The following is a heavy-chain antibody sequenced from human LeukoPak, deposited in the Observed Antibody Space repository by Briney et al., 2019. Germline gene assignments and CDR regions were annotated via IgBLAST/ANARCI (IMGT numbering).Heavy chain of an antibody. CDR2: IKRFGSEK. D-gene: IGHD3-10*01. Sequence: GGSLRLSCVASSFSFSDFWMSWVRQRPGKGLEWVATIKRFGSEKTYLDSVKGRFTISRDDSKSSLSLQMNNLGADDSGLYYCARSSSQGFDYFDNWGQGALVTVSS. V-gene: IGHV3-7*01. J-gene: IGHJ4*02. CDR3: ARSSSQGFDYFDN. CDR1: SFSFSDFW.